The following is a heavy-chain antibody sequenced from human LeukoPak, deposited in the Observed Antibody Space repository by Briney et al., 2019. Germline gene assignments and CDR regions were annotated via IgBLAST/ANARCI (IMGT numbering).Heavy chain of an antibody. J-gene: IGHJ4*02. Sequence: GASLKISSKGSGYGFISYWIGWVLQMPAKSLEWMGIIYPGDSDPIYSPSFQGQVTISADKSISTASLQWSSLKASDTAMYYCARGSYYDSSGYALDYWGQGTLVTVSS. CDR1: GYGFISYW. D-gene: IGHD3-22*01. V-gene: IGHV5-51*01. CDR2: IYPGDSDP. CDR3: ARGSYYDSSGYALDY.